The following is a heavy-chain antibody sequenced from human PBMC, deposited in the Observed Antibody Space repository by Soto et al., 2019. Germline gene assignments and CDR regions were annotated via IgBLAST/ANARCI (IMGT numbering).Heavy chain of an antibody. J-gene: IGHJ6*04. CDR3: AREGDIVVVPAAVEICGCPDV. CDR2: IWYDGSNK. V-gene: IGHV3-33*01. D-gene: IGHD2-2*01. CDR1: GFTFSSYG. Sequence: QVQLVESGGGVVQPGRSLRLSCAASGFTFSSYGMHWVRQAPGKGLEWVAVIWYDGSNKYYADSVKGRFTISRDNSKNTLYLQMNSLRAEDTAVYYCAREGDIVVVPAAVEICGCPDVWGKGNTVTVSS.